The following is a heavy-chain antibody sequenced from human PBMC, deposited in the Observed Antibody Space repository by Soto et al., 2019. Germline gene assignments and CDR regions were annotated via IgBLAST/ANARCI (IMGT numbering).Heavy chain of an antibody. D-gene: IGHD6-6*01. CDR2: IYSGGST. CDR3: ARRKAARPARAFDI. Sequence: GGSLRLSCAASGFTVSSNYMSWVRQAPGKGLEWVSVIYSGGSTYYADSVKGRFTISRDNSKNTLYLQMNSLRAEDTAVYYCARRKAARPARAFDIWGQGTMVTVSS. V-gene: IGHV3-66*04. CDR1: GFTVSSNY. J-gene: IGHJ3*02.